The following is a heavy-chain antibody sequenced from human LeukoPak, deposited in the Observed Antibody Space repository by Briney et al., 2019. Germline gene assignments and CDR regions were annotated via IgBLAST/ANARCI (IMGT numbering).Heavy chain of an antibody. J-gene: IGHJ4*02. V-gene: IGHV4-34*01. D-gene: IGHD3-16*01. CDR2: INHSGST. Sequence: SETLSLTCAVYGGSFSAYYWSWIRQPPGKGLEWIGEINHSGSTNYNPSLKSRVTISIDTSKNQFSLEMSSVTPEDTAVYYCARFDYGAPDYWGQGTLVTVSS. CDR1: GGSFSAYY. CDR3: ARFDYGAPDY.